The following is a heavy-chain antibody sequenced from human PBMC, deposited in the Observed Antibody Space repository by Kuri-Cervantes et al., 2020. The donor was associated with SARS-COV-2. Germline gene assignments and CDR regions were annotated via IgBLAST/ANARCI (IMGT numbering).Heavy chain of an antibody. J-gene: IGHJ5*02. CDR3: VKGSSSWYDFWFDP. CDR1: GFTVSSNY. CDR2: ISSNGGST. Sequence: GESLKISCAASGFTVSSNYMSWVRQAPGKGLEYVSAISSNGGSTYYADSVKGRFTISRDNSKNTLYLQMSSLRAEDTAVYYCVKGSSSWYDFWFDPWGQGTLVTVSS. D-gene: IGHD6-13*01. V-gene: IGHV3-64D*08.